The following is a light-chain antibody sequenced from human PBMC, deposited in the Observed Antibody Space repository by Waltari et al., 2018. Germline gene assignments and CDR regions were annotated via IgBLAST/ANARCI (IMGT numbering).Light chain of an antibody. CDR1: QIVSSN. V-gene: IGKV3-15*01. CDR3: QQYNNWLYT. J-gene: IGKJ2*01. Sequence: EIVMTQSPATLSVSPGERATLSCRASQIVSSNLAWYQQKPGQAPRLLIYGASTRATGIPARFSGSGSGTECTLTISSLQSEDFAVYYCQQYNNWLYTFGQGTKLEIK. CDR2: GAS.